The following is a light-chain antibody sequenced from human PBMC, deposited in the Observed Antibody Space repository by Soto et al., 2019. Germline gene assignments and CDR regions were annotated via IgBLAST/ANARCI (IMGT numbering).Light chain of an antibody. CDR1: ESISNN. CDR3: QQNGSSRT. Sequence: DILVTQSPATESVSLGAGVSLSCRANESISNNLAWYQQKPGQAPRLRIYGASTRATGIPDRFSGSGSGTDFTLTISRLEPEEFAVYYCQQNGSSRTFGQGTKVDIK. CDR2: GAS. V-gene: IGKV3-20*01. J-gene: IGKJ1*01.